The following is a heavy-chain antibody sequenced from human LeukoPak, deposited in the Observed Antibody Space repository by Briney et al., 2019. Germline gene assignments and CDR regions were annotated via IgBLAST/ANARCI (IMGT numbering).Heavy chain of an antibody. V-gene: IGHV3-7*01. Sequence: GGSLRLSCAASGFTFSSYWMSWVRQAPGKGLEWVANIKQDGSEKYYVDSVKGRFTISRDNAKNSLYLQMNSLRAEGTAVYYCAELGITMIGGVWGKGTTVTISS. CDR2: IKQDGSEK. D-gene: IGHD3-10*02. CDR1: GFTFSSYW. J-gene: IGHJ6*04. CDR3: AELGITMIGGV.